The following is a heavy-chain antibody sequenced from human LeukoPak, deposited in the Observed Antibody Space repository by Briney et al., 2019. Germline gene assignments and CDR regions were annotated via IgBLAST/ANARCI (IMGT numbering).Heavy chain of an antibody. D-gene: IGHD5-18*01. CDR2: IRYDGSNK. CDR3: AKDMDGYSYGYHFDY. V-gene: IGHV3-30*02. CDR1: GFTFSSYG. Sequence: PGGSLRLSRAASGFTFSSYGMHWVRQAPGKGLEWVAFIRYDGSNKYYADSVKGRFTISRDNSKNTLYLQMNSLRGEDTAVYYCAKDMDGYSYGYHFDYWGQGTLVTVSS. J-gene: IGHJ4*02.